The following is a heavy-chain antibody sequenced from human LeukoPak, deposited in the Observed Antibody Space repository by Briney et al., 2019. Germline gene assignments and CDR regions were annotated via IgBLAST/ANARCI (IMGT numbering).Heavy chain of an antibody. Sequence: PSETLSLTCAVSGGSISSSNWWRWVRGPPGKGLEWIGEIYHSGSTNYNPSLKSRVTISVYKSKTQFSLKLSSVTAADTAVYYCARRWLAVAGRPFDIWGQGTMVTVSS. J-gene: IGHJ3*02. V-gene: IGHV4-4*02. D-gene: IGHD6-19*01. CDR2: IYHSGST. CDR1: GGSISSSNW. CDR3: ARRWLAVAGRPFDI.